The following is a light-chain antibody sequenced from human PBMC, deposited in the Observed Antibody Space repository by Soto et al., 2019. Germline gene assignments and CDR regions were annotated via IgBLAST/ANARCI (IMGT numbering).Light chain of an antibody. Sequence: QSALTQTPSASGTPGQRVTISCSGTSSSLGSNTVNWYQQLPGTAPKLLIYSNNQRPSGVPDRFSGSKSGTSASLAISGLQSEDEADYYCAAWDDSLNGYVFGSGTKVTVL. V-gene: IGLV1-44*01. CDR2: SNN. CDR1: SSSLGSNT. J-gene: IGLJ1*01. CDR3: AAWDDSLNGYV.